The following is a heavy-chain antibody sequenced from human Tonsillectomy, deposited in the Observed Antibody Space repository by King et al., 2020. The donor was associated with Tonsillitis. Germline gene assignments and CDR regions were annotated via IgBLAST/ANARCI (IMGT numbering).Heavy chain of an antibody. CDR1: GFTLNNYW. J-gene: IGHJ3*02. D-gene: IGHD5-24*01. Sequence: VQLVESGGGLVQPGGSLRLSCAASGFTLNNYWMTWARQAPGKGLEWVANIKQDGSEKYYVDFVKGRFTISRDNAKNSLYLQMSSLRAEDTAVYYCVRVGWLEFHEAFDIWGQGTMVTVSS. V-gene: IGHV3-7*01. CDR2: IKQDGSEK. CDR3: VRVGWLEFHEAFDI.